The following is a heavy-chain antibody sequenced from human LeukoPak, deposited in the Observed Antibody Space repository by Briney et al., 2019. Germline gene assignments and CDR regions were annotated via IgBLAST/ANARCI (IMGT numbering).Heavy chain of an antibody. Sequence: PSETLSLTCAVYGGSFSGYYWSWIRQPPGKGLEWIGEINHSGSTNYNPSLKSRVTISVDTSKNQFSLKLSSVTAADTAVYYCARGLRTSYLSGSYYKGSDFDYWGQGTLVTVSS. D-gene: IGHD3-10*01. CDR3: ARGLRTSYLSGSYYKGSDFDY. J-gene: IGHJ4*02. CDR2: INHSGST. CDR1: GGSFSGYY. V-gene: IGHV4-34*01.